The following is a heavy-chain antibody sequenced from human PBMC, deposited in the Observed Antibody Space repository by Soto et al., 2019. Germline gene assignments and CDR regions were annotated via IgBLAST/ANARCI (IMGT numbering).Heavy chain of an antibody. V-gene: IGHV1-8*01. D-gene: IGHD1-7*01. Sequence: ASAKPSSKASGYTFTSYDLNWVRQATGQGLEWMGWMNPNSGNTGYAQKFQGRVTMTRNTSISTAYMELSSLRSEDTAVYYCARVGGTFPEDYYYYMDVWGNGTTVTVSS. CDR1: GYTFTSYD. J-gene: IGHJ6*03. CDR2: MNPNSGNT. CDR3: ARVGGTFPEDYYYYMDV.